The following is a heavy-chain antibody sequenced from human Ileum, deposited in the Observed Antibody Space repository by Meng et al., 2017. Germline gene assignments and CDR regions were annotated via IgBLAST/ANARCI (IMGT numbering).Heavy chain of an antibody. J-gene: IGHJ4*02. CDR1: GDSIRYSSYY. CDR3: ARPAVTTALGGFDY. V-gene: IGHV4-39*01. CDR2: IYYNGTT. Sequence: QLQLQESGPGLVKPSETLSLTCAVSGDSIRYSSYYWGWVRQPPGQGLEWIGSIYYNGTTYYSPSLKSRASISVDTSKNQFSLKLSSVTAADTAVYYCARPAVTTALGGFDYWGQGTLVTVSS. D-gene: IGHD3-16*01.